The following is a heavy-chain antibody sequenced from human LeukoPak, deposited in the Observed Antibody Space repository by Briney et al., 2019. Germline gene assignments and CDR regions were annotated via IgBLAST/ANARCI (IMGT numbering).Heavy chain of an antibody. CDR2: FDPEDGET. J-gene: IGHJ4*02. CDR3: ATASYYDSSGLHLYYFDY. Sequence: ASVKVSCKVSGYTLTELSMHWVRQAPGKGLEWMGGFDPEDGETIYAQKFQGRVTMTEDTSTDTAYMELSSLRSEDTAVYYCATASYYDSSGLHLYYFDYWGQGTPVTVSS. V-gene: IGHV1-24*01. CDR1: GYTLTELS. D-gene: IGHD3-22*01.